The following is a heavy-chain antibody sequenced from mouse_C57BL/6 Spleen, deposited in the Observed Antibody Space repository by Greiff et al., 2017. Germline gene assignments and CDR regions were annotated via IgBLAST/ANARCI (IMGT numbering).Heavy chain of an antibody. J-gene: IGHJ3*01. CDR2: IHPNSGST. V-gene: IGHV1-64*01. CDR3: ARGDITTVDPFAY. D-gene: IGHD1-1*01. CDR1: GYTFTSYW. Sequence: QVQLQQSGAELVKPGASVKLSCKASGYTFTSYWMHWVKQRPGQGLEWIGMIHPNSGSTNYNEKFKSKATLTVDKSSSTAYMQLSSLTSEDSAVYYCARGDITTVDPFAYWGQGTLVTVSA.